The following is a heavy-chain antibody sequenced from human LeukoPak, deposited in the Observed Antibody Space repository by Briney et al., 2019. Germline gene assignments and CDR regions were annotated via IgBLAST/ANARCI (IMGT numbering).Heavy chain of an antibody. CDR2: ISAYNGNT. CDR1: GYTFTSYG. CDR3: ARVEGGHYYYYYYMDV. D-gene: IGHD1-26*01. Sequence: GASVKVSYKASGYTFTSYGISWVRQAPGQGLEWMGWISAYNGNTNYAQKLQGRVTMTTDTSTSTAYMELRSLRSDDTAVYYCARVEGGHYYYYYYMDVWGKGTTVTVSS. V-gene: IGHV1-18*01. J-gene: IGHJ6*03.